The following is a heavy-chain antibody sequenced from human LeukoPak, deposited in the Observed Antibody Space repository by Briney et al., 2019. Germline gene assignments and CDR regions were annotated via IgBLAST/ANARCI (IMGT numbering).Heavy chain of an antibody. V-gene: IGHV4-59*01. CDR3: ARARNLAARGFDP. D-gene: IGHD6-6*01. J-gene: IGHJ5*02. Sequence: PSETLSLTCTVSGGSISSYYWSWIRQPPGKGLEWIGYIYYSGSTNYNPSLKSRVTISVDTSKNQFSLKLSSVTAADTAVYYCARARNLAARGFDPWGQGTLVTVSS. CDR2: IYYSGST. CDR1: GGSISSYY.